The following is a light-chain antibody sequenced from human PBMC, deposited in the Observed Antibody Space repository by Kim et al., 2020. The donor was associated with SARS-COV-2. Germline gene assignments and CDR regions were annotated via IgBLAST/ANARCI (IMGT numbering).Light chain of an antibody. CDR1: QSLLHSNGYNY. V-gene: IGKV2-28*01. CDR2: LGS. CDR3: MQALQTPNT. Sequence: DIVMTQSPLSLPVTPGEPASISCRSGQSLLHSNGYNYLDWYLQKPGQSPQLLIYLGSNRASGVPDRLSGSGSGTDFTLKISRVEAEDVGVYYCMQALQTPNTFGQGTKLEI. J-gene: IGKJ2*01.